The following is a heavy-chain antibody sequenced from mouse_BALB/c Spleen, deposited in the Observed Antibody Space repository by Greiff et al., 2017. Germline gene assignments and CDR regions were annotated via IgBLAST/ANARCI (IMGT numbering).Heavy chain of an antibody. J-gene: IGHJ4*01. D-gene: IGHD2-14*01. CDR2: IDPSDSYT. V-gene: IGHV1-69*02. Sequence: QVQLQQPGAELVKPGASVKLSCKASGYTFTSYWMHWVKQRPGQGLEWIGEIDPSDSYTNYNQKFKGKATLTVDKSSSTAYMQLSSLTSEDSAVYYCARRYEDAMDYWGQGTSVTVSS. CDR3: ARRYEDAMDY. CDR1: GYTFTSYW.